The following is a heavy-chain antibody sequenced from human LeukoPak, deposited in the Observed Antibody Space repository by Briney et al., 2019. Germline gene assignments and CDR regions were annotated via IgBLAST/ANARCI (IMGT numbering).Heavy chain of an antibody. V-gene: IGHV4-59*01. D-gene: IGHD4-17*01. CDR3: ARARGDYVVWFDP. CDR1: GGSISSYY. Sequence: KPSETLSLTCTVSGGSISSYYWSWIRQPPGKGLEWIGYIYYSGSTNYNPSLKSRVTIPVDTSKNQFSLKLSSVTAADTAVYYCARARGDYVVWFDPWGQGTLVTVSS. CDR2: IYYSGST. J-gene: IGHJ5*02.